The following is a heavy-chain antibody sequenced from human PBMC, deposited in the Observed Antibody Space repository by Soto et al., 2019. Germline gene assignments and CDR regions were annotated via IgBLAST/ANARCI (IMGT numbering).Heavy chain of an antibody. CDR3: ARGDIDAPDPFDY. Sequence: QVQLVQSGAEVKKPGSSVKVSCKASGGTFSSYTISWVRQAPGQGLEWMGRIIPILGIANYAQKFQGRVTITADKSTSTAYMELSSLRSEDTALYYCARGDIDAPDPFDYWGQGTLVTVSS. CDR2: IIPILGIA. D-gene: IGHD2-15*01. J-gene: IGHJ4*02. CDR1: GGTFSSYT. V-gene: IGHV1-69*02.